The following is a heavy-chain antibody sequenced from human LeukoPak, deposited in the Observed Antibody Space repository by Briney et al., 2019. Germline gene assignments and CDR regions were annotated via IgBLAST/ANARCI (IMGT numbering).Heavy chain of an antibody. D-gene: IGHD3-10*01. V-gene: IGHV3-15*01. Sequence: PGGSLRLSCAASGFTFSNAWMSWVRQAPGKGLEWVGRIKSKTDGGTTDYAAPVKGRFAISRDDSKNTPYLQMNSLKTEDTAVYYCTTGYYGSGSYPIDYWGQGTLVTVSS. CDR1: GFTFSNAW. J-gene: IGHJ4*02. CDR2: IKSKTDGGTT. CDR3: TTGYYGSGSYPIDY.